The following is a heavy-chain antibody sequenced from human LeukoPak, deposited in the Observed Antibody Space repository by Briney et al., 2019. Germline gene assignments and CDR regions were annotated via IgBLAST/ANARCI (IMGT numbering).Heavy chain of an antibody. Sequence: FGEYWVDRVRQASGEGLVWVSHVNSDGSWTSHADSVKGRFTISKDNAKNTVYLQMNNLRTEDTAVYYCVSFYETNWGRGTLVTVSS. J-gene: IGHJ4*02. V-gene: IGHV3-74*01. CDR2: VNSDGSWT. D-gene: IGHD2-2*01. CDR1: FGEYW. CDR3: VSFYETN.